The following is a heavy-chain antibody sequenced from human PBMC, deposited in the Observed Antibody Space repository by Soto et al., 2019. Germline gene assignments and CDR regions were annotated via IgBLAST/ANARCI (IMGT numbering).Heavy chain of an antibody. CDR2: ISSSSSNT. J-gene: IGHJ4*02. D-gene: IGHD1-20*01. V-gene: IGHV3-48*02. CDR3: ASGGYITPRIDY. CDR1: GFIFSSDS. Sequence: EVQLVESGGGLVQPGGSLRLSCAASGFIFSSDSMNWVRQAPGKGLEWISYISSSSSNTYYADSVKGRFTISRDSAKNSLYLHMNSLRDEDTAVYYCASGGYITPRIDYWGQGTLVTVSS.